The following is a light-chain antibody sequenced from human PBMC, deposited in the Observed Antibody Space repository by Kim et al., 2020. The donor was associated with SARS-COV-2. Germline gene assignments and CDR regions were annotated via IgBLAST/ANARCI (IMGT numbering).Light chain of an antibody. CDR2: VNSAGSH. V-gene: IGLV4-69*01. CDR1: SGHSTYA. J-gene: IGLJ3*02. CDR3: QTWATGIWV. Sequence: QLVLTQPPSASASLGASVKLTCTLSSGHSTYAIAWHQQHPEKGPRYLMKVNSAGSHNKGDGIPDRFSGSSSGAERFLTISSLQSEDEADYYCQTWATGIWVFAGGTQLTVL.